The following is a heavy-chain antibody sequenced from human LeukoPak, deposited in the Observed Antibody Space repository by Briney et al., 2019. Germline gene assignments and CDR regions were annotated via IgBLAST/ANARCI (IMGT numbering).Heavy chain of an antibody. J-gene: IGHJ5*02. Sequence: ASVKVSCKASGYTFTGYYMHWVRQAPGQGLEWMGWINPNSGGTNYAQKFQGWVTMTRDTSISTAYMELSRLRSVDTAVYYCAREGSAFLNWFDPWGQGTLVTVSS. V-gene: IGHV1-2*04. CDR1: GYTFTGYY. CDR2: INPNSGGT. D-gene: IGHD2/OR15-2a*01. CDR3: AREGSAFLNWFDP.